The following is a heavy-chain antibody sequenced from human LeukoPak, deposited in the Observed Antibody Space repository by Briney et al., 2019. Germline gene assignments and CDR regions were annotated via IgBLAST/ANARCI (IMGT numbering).Heavy chain of an antibody. CDR1: GFTFSSYA. CDR2: ISYNGSDK. CDR3: ARGAYSRGWTTFDY. Sequence: GGSLRLSCAASGFTFSSYAMHWVRQAPSKGLVWVALISYNGSDKYYIDSVKGRFTISRDNSKNTLYVQMNSLRAEDTAVYYCARGAYSRGWTTFDYWGQGILVTVSS. V-gene: IGHV3-30*04. J-gene: IGHJ4*02. D-gene: IGHD6-19*01.